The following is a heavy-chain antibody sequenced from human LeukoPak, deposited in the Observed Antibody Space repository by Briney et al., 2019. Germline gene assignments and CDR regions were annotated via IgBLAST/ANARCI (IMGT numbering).Heavy chain of an antibody. CDR1: GYTFTSYD. J-gene: IGHJ5*02. V-gene: IGHV1-8*01. D-gene: IGHD1-26*01. CDR3: ASGRPLVGGTWGNWFDP. Sequence: ASLKVSCKASGYTFTSYDINWVRQATGQGLEWMGWMNPNSGNTGYTQKFQGRVTMTRKTSIRTAYMELSSLRSEDTAVYYCASGRPLVGGTWGNWFDPWGQGTLVSVSS. CDR2: MNPNSGNT.